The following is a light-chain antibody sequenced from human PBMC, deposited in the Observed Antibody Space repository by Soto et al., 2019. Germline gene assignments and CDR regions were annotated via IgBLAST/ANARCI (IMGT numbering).Light chain of an antibody. CDR3: SSHTSSSTPYV. Sequence: QSALTQPASVSGSPGQSITISCTGTSSDVGSYNLVSWYQQHPGKAPNLIIYDVSSRPSGVSNRFSGSKSGNTASLTISGLQAEDEADYYCSSHTSSSTPYVFGTGTKLTVL. CDR2: DVS. V-gene: IGLV2-14*02. J-gene: IGLJ1*01. CDR1: SSDVGSYNL.